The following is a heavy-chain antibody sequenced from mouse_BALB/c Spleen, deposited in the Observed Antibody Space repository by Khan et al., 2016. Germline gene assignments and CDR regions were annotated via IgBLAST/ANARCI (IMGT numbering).Heavy chain of an antibody. V-gene: IGHV11-2*02. D-gene: IGHD2-3*01. J-gene: IGHJ1*01. CDR2: INSDGSAI. CDR3: MRYDDGYWYFDG. CDR1: GFTFSGFW. Sequence: EVQLLETGGGLVQPGGSRGLSCEGSGFTFSGFWMSWVRQTPGKTLEWIGDINSDGSAINSAPSIKDRFTIFRDNDKSTLYLQMSTVRSEDTATYLGMRYDDGYWYFDGWGAGTTVTVSS.